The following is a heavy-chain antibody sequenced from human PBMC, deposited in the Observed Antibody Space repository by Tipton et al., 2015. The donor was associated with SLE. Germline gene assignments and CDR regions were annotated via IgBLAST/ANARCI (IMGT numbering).Heavy chain of an antibody. J-gene: IGHJ6*02. D-gene: IGHD4-17*01. Sequence: SLRLSCAASGFTFSSYEMNWVRQAPGKGLEWVSYLSSSGSTIYYADSVKGRFTFSRDNAKNSLYLQMNSLRAEDTAVYYCARADGYYYYGMDVWGQGTTVIVSS. CDR3: ARADGYYYYGMDV. CDR1: GFTFSSYE. V-gene: IGHV3-48*03. CDR2: LSSSGSTI.